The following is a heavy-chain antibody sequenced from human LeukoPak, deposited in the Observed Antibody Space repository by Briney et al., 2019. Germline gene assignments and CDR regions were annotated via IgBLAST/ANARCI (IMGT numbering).Heavy chain of an antibody. V-gene: IGHV3-30-3*01. CDR3: AREVEYFQH. CDR2: ISYNGNNK. CDR1: GFTFSSYA. J-gene: IGHJ1*01. Sequence: GASLRLSCAASGFTFSSYAMHWVRQAPGKGLEWVAVISYNGNNKYYAGSVKCRFTISRDNSKNTLYLQMNSLRAEDTAVYYCAREVEYFQHWGQGTLVTVSS.